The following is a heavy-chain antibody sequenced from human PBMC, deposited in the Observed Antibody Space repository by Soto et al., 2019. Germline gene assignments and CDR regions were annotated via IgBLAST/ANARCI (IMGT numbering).Heavy chain of an antibody. V-gene: IGHV3-74*01. D-gene: IGHD3-16*01. J-gene: IGHJ3*02. CDR3: ARAKVDYDDETDAFDI. CDR1: GFTFSSYW. CDR2: INSDGSST. Sequence: PGGSLRLSCAACGFTFSSYWMHWVRQAPGKGLVWVSRINSDGSSTSYADSVKGRFTISRDNAKNTLYLQMNSLRAEDTAVYYSARAKVDYDDETDAFDIWGQGTMVTVSS.